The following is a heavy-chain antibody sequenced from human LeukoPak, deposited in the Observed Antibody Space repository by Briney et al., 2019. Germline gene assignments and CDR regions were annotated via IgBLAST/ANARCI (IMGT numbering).Heavy chain of an antibody. CDR2: INWNGGST. CDR3: TTFYSRLTDY. V-gene: IGHV3-20*04. J-gene: IGHJ4*02. Sequence: GRSLRLSCAASGFTFDDYGMSWVRQAPGKGLEWVSGINWNGGSTGYADSVKGRFTISRDNAKNSLYLQMNSLRAEDTAVYYCTTFYSRLTDYWGQGTLVTVSS. D-gene: IGHD2/OR15-2a*01. CDR1: GFTFDDYG.